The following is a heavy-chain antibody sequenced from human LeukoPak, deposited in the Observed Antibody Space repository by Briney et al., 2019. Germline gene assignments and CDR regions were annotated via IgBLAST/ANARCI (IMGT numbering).Heavy chain of an antibody. Sequence: SVTVSCMASGGTFSSYAISWVRQPAGQGREWMGGIINIFGKANYAQKFQDRVTITADESTSTAYMELRSLRSEDTAVYYCAGGAYRELLWFGELLSPLYYYGMDVWGKGTTVTVAS. D-gene: IGHD3-10*01. CDR2: IINIFGKA. CDR3: AGGAYRELLWFGELLSPLYYYGMDV. CDR1: GGTFSSYA. J-gene: IGHJ6*04. V-gene: IGHV1-69*13.